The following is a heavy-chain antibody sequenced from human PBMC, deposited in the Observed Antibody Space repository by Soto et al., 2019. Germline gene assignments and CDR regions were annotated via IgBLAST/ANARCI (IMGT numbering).Heavy chain of an antibody. D-gene: IGHD1-1*01. J-gene: IGHJ6*02. Sequence: QVQLQESGPGLVKPSQTLSLTCTVSGGSIGSGDYYWSWIRQPPGKGLEWIGHIYYSGSTYYTPSLRSRPTISLDKAQNQFSLKLNSVTAADTAAYYCARVNHDHGLDVWGQGTTVTVSS. CDR1: GGSIGSGDYY. CDR2: IYYSGST. V-gene: IGHV4-30-4*01. CDR3: ARVNHDHGLDV.